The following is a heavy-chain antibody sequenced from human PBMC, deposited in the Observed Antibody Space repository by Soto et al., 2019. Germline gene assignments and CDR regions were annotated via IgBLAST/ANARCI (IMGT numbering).Heavy chain of an antibody. CDR3: ARQSVATGAFDI. V-gene: IGHV1-18*01. CDR2: ISAYNGNT. D-gene: IGHD5-12*01. Sequence: ASVKVSCKASGYTFTSYGISWVRLAPGQGLEWMGWISAYNGNTNYAQKLQGRVTMTTDTSTSTAYMELRSLRSDDTAVYYCARQSVATGAFDIWGQGTMVTVSS. J-gene: IGHJ3*02. CDR1: GYTFTSYG.